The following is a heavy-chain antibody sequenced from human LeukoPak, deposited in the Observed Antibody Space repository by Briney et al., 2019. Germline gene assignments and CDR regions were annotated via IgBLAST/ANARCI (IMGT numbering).Heavy chain of an antibody. V-gene: IGHV4-59*01. J-gene: IGHJ4*02. Sequence: PSETLSLTCTVSGGSISSYYWSWIRQPQGKGLEWIGYIYYSGSTNYNPSLKNRVTISVDTSNNQFSLKLSSVTAADTAVYYCARHITTTGTGYFDYWGPGTLVTVSS. CDR2: IYYSGST. D-gene: IGHD2-8*02. CDR1: GGSISSYY. CDR3: ARHITTTGTGYFDY.